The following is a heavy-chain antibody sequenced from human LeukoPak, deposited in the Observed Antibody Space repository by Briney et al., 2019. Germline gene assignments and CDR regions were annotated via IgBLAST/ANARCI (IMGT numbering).Heavy chain of an antibody. D-gene: IGHD4-17*01. CDR2: IAYDGSNK. CDR3: ARNPYGDFYFDY. Sequence: PGGSLRLSCAASGFTFSACAVHWVHQAPGKGLEWVAVIAYDGSNKYYTDSVKGRFTISRDNPKNTLYLQMNSLRAEDTAVYYCARNPYGDFYFDYWGQGTLVAVSS. V-gene: IGHV3-30*04. CDR1: GFTFSACA. J-gene: IGHJ4*02.